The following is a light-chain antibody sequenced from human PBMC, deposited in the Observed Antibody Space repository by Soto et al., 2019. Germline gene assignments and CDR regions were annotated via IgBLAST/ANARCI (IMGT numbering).Light chain of an antibody. CDR3: AAWDASLNGAV. CDR2: GNN. V-gene: IGLV1-44*01. J-gene: IGLJ2*01. Sequence: QSVLTQPPSASGTPGQRVTISCSGSSSNIGGNTVNWYQQLPGTAPKLLIYGNNQRPSGVPDRFSGSKSGTSASLAISGLQSEDEAAYYCAAWDASLNGAVFGGGTKLTVL. CDR1: SSNIGGNT.